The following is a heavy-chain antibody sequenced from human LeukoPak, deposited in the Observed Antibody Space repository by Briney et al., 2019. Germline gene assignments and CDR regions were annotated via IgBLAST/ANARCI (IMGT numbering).Heavy chain of an antibody. V-gene: IGHV4-59*01. CDR1: GGSISSYY. J-gene: IGHJ5*02. Sequence: SETLSLTCTVSGGSISSYYWSWIRQPPGKGLEWIGYIYYSGSTNYNPSLKSRVTISVDTSKNQFSLKLSSVTAADTAVYYCARSPPGSGPLELGFDPWGQGTVVTVSS. CDR3: ARSPPGSGPLELGFDP. CDR2: IYYSGST. D-gene: IGHD3-10*01.